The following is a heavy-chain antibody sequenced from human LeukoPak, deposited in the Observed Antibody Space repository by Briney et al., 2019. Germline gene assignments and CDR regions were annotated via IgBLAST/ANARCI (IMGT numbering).Heavy chain of an antibody. J-gene: IGHJ5*02. CDR3: ARDHSGGSGGNWFDP. D-gene: IGHD3-10*01. V-gene: IGHV4-31*03. CDR2: IYYSGST. Sequence: SQTLSLTCTVSGGSISSGDYYWSWIRQHPGKGLEWIGYIYYSGSTYYNPSLKSRVTISVDTSKNQFSLKLSSVTAADTGVYYCARDHSGGSGGNWFDPWGQGTLVTVSS. CDR1: GGSISSGDYY.